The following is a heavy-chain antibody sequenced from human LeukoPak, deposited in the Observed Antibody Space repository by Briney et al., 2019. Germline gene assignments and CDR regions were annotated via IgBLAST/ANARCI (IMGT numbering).Heavy chain of an antibody. D-gene: IGHD2-15*01. CDR2: IYYSGST. CDR1: GGSVSSGDSY. V-gene: IGHV4-30-4*08. J-gene: IGHJ5*02. Sequence: PSETLSLTCTVSGGSVSSGDSYWSWIRQPPGKGLEWIGYIYYSGSTYYNPSLKSRVTISVDTSNNQFSLKLTSVTAADTAVYYCARERLLLWFDLWGQGTLVTVSS. CDR3: ARERLLLWFDL.